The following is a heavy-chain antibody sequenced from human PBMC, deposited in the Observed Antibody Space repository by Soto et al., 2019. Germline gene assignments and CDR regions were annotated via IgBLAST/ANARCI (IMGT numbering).Heavy chain of an antibody. CDR3: SRYIDF. CDR2: IKPEGSAN. V-gene: IGHV3-7*01. J-gene: IGHJ4*02. Sequence: GGSLRLSCAASGFSFSTSWMDWFSQAQRNNIKCVANIKPEGSANNYVATVKGQFAVSRDNAKNSLFQQMGSLTAEISGLYFCSRYIDFWGQGTLVTVSS. CDR1: GFSFSTSW.